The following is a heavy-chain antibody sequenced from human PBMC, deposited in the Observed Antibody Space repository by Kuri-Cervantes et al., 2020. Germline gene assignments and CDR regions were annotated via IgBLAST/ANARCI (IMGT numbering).Heavy chain of an antibody. CDR3: ARDLQSVAGDTWTDAFDI. J-gene: IGHJ3*02. D-gene: IGHD6-19*01. Sequence: GESLKISCAASGFTVSSNYMSWVRQAPGKGLEWVSVIYSGGSTYYADSVKGRFTISRDNSKNTLYLQMNSLRAEDTAVYYCARDLQSVAGDTWTDAFDIWGQGTMVTVSS. CDR1: GFTVSSNY. CDR2: IYSGGST. V-gene: IGHV3-53*01.